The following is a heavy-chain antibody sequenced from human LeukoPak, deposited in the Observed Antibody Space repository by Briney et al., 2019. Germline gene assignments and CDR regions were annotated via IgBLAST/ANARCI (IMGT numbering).Heavy chain of an antibody. J-gene: IGHJ4*02. Sequence: PGGPLRLSCAASGFTFSTYSMNWVRQAPGKGLECVSYISSSSSTIYYADSVKGRFTISRDNAKNSLYLQMNSLRAEDTAVYFCAREMAYTCDYWGQGTLVTVSS. V-gene: IGHV3-48*01. D-gene: IGHD2-2*02. CDR3: AREMAYTCDY. CDR1: GFTFSTYS. CDR2: ISSSSSTI.